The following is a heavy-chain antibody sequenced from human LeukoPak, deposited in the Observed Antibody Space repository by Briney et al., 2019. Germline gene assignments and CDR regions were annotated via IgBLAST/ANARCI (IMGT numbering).Heavy chain of an antibody. D-gene: IGHD1-26*01. CDR2: ISGSGGST. Sequence: GGSLRLSCAASGFTFSSYGMSWVRQAPGKGLEWVSAISGSGGSTYYADSVKGRFTISRDNSKNTLYLQMNSLRAEDTAVYYCAKGIWQIVGATYFDYWGQGTLVTVSS. J-gene: IGHJ4*02. CDR3: AKGIWQIVGATYFDY. V-gene: IGHV3-23*01. CDR1: GFTFSSYG.